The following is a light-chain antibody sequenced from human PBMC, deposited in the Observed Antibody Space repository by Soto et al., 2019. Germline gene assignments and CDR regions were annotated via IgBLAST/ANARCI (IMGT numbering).Light chain of an antibody. V-gene: IGKV1-27*01. CDR3: QKYNSAPP. CDR1: QGISNY. Sequence: DIQMTQSPSSLSASVGDRVTITCRASQGISNYLAWYQQKPGTVPKLLIYAASTLQSGVPSRFSGSGSGTDFTLTISSLQPEDVATYYCQKYNSAPPFGQGTKVEIK. CDR2: AAS. J-gene: IGKJ1*01.